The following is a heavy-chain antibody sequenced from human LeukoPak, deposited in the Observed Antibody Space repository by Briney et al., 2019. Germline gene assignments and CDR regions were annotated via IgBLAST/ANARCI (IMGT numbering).Heavy chain of an antibody. CDR3: AGVVVPAAMSPGGYGMDV. J-gene: IGHJ6*02. D-gene: IGHD2-2*01. V-gene: IGHV3-9*01. CDR1: GFTFDDYA. Sequence: GRSLRLSCAASGFTFDDYAMHWVRQAPGKGLEWVSGISWNSGSIGYADSVKGRFTISRDNAKNSLYLQMNSLRAEDTALYYCAGVVVPAAMSPGGYGMDVWGQGTTVTVSS. CDR2: ISWNSGSI.